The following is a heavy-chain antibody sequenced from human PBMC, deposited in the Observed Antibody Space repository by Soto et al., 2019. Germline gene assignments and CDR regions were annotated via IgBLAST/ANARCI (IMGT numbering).Heavy chain of an antibody. CDR1: GFTFSSYG. D-gene: IGHD3-22*01. V-gene: IGHV3-30*18. J-gene: IGHJ4*02. CDR2: ISYDGSNK. Sequence: QVQLVESGGGVVQPGRSLRLSCAASGFTFSSYGMHWVRQAPGKGLEWVAVISYDGSNKYYADSVKGRFTISRDNSKNPRYLQMNSLRAEDTAVYYCAKEWVYDSSGWSFDYWGQGTLVTASS. CDR3: AKEWVYDSSGWSFDY.